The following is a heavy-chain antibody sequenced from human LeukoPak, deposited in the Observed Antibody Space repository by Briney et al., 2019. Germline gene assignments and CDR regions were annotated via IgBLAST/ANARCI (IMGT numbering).Heavy chain of an antibody. CDR2: IYPGDSDT. CDR3: ARHLDSSGYYPDAFDI. V-gene: IGHV5-51*01. CDR1: GYSFTSYW. D-gene: IGHD3-22*01. J-gene: IGHJ3*02. Sequence: GESLQISCKGSGYSFTSYWIGWVRQLPGKGLEGMGIIYPGDSDTRYSPSFQGQVTISADKSISTAYLQWSSLKASDTAMYYCARHLDSSGYYPDAFDIWGQGTMVTVSS.